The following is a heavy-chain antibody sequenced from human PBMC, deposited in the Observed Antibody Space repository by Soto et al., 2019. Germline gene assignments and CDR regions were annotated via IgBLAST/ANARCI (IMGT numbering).Heavy chain of an antibody. V-gene: IGHV1-69*06. Sequence: GASVKVSCKASGGTFSSYAISWVRQAPGQGLEWMGGIIPIFGTANYAQKFQGRVTITADKSTSTAYMELSSLRSEDTAVYYCARLRGYSGYDFDYWGQGILVTVSS. J-gene: IGHJ4*02. CDR2: IIPIFGTA. D-gene: IGHD5-12*01. CDR1: GGTFSSYA. CDR3: ARLRGYSGYDFDY.